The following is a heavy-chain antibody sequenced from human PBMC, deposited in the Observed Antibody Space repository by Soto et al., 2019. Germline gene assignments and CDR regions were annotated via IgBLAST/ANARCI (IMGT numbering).Heavy chain of an antibody. CDR3: AKPSFPDSGYDLDAFDI. V-gene: IGHV3-23*01. J-gene: IGHJ3*02. CDR2: ISGSGGST. CDR1: GFTFSSYA. D-gene: IGHD5-12*01. Sequence: GSLRLSCAASGFTFSSYAMSWVRQAPGKGLEWVSAISGSGGSTYYADSVKGRFTISRDNSKNTLYLQMNSLRAEDMAVYYCAKPSFPDSGYDLDAFDIWGQGTMVTVSS.